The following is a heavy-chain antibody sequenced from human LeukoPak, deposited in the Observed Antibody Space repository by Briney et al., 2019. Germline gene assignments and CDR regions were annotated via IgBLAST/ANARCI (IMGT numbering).Heavy chain of an antibody. D-gene: IGHD3-9*01. V-gene: IGHV1-2*02. J-gene: IGHJ4*02. CDR1: GYTFTSYY. CDR2: INPNSGGT. CDR3: ARGTPEEILRYFDWLHLYYFDY. Sequence: ASVKVSCKASGYTFTSYYMHWVRQAPGQGLEWMGWINPNSGGTNYAQKFQGRVTMTRDTSISTAYMELSRLRSDDTAVYYCARGTPEEILRYFDWLHLYYFDYWGQGTLVTVSS.